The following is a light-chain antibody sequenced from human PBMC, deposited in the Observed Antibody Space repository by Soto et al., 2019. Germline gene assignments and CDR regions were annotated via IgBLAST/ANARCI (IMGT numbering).Light chain of an antibody. V-gene: IGKV4-1*01. J-gene: IGKJ2*01. Sequence: DIVMTQSPDSLAVSLGERATIDCKSSQSVLYSSNNKNYLAWYQQKSGQPPKLLIYWASVRESGVPDRFSGSGSGTDFTLTISSLQAEDVAVYYCQQYQYLPHTFGQGTKLEIK. CDR2: WAS. CDR3: QQYQYLPHT. CDR1: QSVLYSSNNKNY.